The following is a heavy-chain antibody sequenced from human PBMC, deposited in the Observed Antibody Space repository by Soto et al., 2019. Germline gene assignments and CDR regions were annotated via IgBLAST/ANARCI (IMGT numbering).Heavy chain of an antibody. CDR2: IYYSGST. Sequence: SETLSLTCTVTGGSISSYYWSWIRQPPGKGLEWIGYIYYSGSTNYNPSLKSRVTISVDTSKNQFSLKLSSVTAADTAVYYCARAYWWFDPWGQGTLVTVSS. J-gene: IGHJ5*02. CDR3: ARAYWWFDP. D-gene: IGHD2-8*02. V-gene: IGHV4-59*01. CDR1: GGSISSYY.